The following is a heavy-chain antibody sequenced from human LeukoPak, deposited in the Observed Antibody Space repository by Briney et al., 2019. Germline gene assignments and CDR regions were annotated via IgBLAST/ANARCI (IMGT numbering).Heavy chain of an antibody. CDR1: GGSISSYY. CDR2: IYYSGST. CDR3: ARLYYYDSRGAFDI. D-gene: IGHD3-22*01. J-gene: IGHJ3*02. Sequence: TSETLSLTCTVSGGSISSYYWSWIRQPPGKGLEWIGYIYYSGSTNYNPSLKSRVTISVDTSKNQFSLKLSSVTAADTAVYYCARLYYYDSRGAFDIWGQGTMVTVSS. V-gene: IGHV4-59*01.